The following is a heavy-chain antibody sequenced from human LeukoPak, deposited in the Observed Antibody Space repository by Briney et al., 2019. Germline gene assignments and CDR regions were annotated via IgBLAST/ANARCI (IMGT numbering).Heavy chain of an antibody. CDR3: ARYSSSAGMRHYYYYYMDV. CDR1: GYTFTGYY. J-gene: IGHJ6*03. V-gene: IGHV1-2*02. D-gene: IGHD6-6*01. Sequence: ASVKVSCKASGYTFTGYYMHWVRQAPGQGLEWMGWINPNSGGTNYAQKFQGRVTMTRDTSISTAYMELSRLRSDDTAVYYCARYSSSAGMRHYYYYYMDVGGKGTTVTVSS. CDR2: INPNSGGT.